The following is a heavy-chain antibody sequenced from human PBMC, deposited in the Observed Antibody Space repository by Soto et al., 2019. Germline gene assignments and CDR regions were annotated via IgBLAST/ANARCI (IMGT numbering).Heavy chain of an antibody. D-gene: IGHD4-17*01. CDR1: GYTFTSYD. CDR2: MNPNRGNT. J-gene: IGHJ5*02. CDR3: AGGLGDDNWFDP. V-gene: IGHV1-8*01. Sequence: QVQLVQSGAEVKKPGASVKVSCKASGYTFTSYDINWVRQATGQGLEWMGWMNPNRGNTGYAQKFQGRVTMTRHTSISTAYMGLSCLRSEDTAVYYCAGGLGDDNWFDPWGQGTLVTVSS.